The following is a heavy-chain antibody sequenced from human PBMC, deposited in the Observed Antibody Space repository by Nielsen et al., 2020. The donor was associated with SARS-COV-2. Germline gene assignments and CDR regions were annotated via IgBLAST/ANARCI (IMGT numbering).Heavy chain of an antibody. V-gene: IGHV3-30*18. Sequence: GGSLRLSCAASGFTFSTYGMHWVRQAPGKGLEWVAAISYDGSNKYYVDSVKGRFTISRDNSKNTLYLQMSSLREEDTAVYYCAKDWTATVVVPSEGVDYWGQGTLVTVSS. J-gene: IGHJ4*02. CDR3: AKDWTATVVVPSEGVDY. D-gene: IGHD2-15*01. CDR1: GFTFSTYG. CDR2: ISYDGSNK.